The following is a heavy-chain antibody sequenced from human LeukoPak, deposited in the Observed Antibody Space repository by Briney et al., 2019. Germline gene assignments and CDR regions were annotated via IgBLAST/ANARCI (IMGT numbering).Heavy chain of an antibody. CDR3: ARLPLYYDILTGYYTYYYYYGMDV. Sequence: ASVKVSCKASGYTFTCYGISWVRQAPGQGLEWMGWISAYNGNTNYAQKLQGRVTMTTDTSTSTAYMELRSLRSDDTAVYYCARLPLYYDILTGYYTYYYYYGMDVWGKGTTVTVSS. J-gene: IGHJ6*04. CDR2: ISAYNGNT. D-gene: IGHD3-9*01. V-gene: IGHV1-18*04. CDR1: GYTFTCYG.